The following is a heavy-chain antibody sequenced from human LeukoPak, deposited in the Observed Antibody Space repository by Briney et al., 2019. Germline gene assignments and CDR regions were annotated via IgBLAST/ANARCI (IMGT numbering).Heavy chain of an antibody. CDR2: LSGSGART. D-gene: IGHD3-9*01. Sequence: GGSLRLSCVVSGFTFSSSAMSWVRQPPAKGLEWVSALSGSGARTYYADSVKGRFTISRDNSKNTLYLQMNSLRAEDTAVYYCARDRLHYDSLTGYPADWGQGTLVTVSS. CDR1: GFTFSSSA. CDR3: ARDRLHYDSLTGYPAD. V-gene: IGHV3-23*01. J-gene: IGHJ4*02.